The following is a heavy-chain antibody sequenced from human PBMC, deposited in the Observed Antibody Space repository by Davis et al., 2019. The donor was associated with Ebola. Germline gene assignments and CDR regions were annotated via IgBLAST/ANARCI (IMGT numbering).Heavy chain of an antibody. CDR3: ARIRSPGYSSGLGEFDY. J-gene: IGHJ4*02. CDR1: GFSLSTSGMC. Sequence: SGPTLVKPTQTLTLTCTFSGFSLSTSGMCVSWIRQPPGKALEWLARIDWDDDKFYSTSLKTRLTISKDTSKNQVVLTMTNMDPVDTATYYCARIRSPGYSSGLGEFDYWCQGTLVTVSS. V-gene: IGHV2-70*17. CDR2: IDWDDDK. D-gene: IGHD6-19*01.